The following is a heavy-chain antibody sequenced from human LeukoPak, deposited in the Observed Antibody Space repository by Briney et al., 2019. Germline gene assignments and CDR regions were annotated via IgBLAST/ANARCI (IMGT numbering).Heavy chain of an antibody. CDR2: IWYDGSNK. CDR3: ARASSSWYGYYYGMDV. V-gene: IGHV3-33*01. D-gene: IGHD6-13*01. J-gene: IGHJ6*02. Sequence: GRSLRLSCAASGFTFSSYGMHGVRQAPGEGLEWVAVIWYDGSNKYYADSVKGRFTISRDNSKNTLYLQMNSLRAEDTAVYYCARASSSWYGYYYGMDVWGQGTTVTVSS. CDR1: GFTFSSYG.